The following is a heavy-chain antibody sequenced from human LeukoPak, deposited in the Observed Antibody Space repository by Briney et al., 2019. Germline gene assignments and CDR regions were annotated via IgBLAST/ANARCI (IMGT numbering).Heavy chain of an antibody. D-gene: IGHD6-6*01. CDR2: INHSGST. Sequence: SETLSLTCAVYGGSFSGYYWSWIRQPPGKGLEWIGEINHSGSTNYNPSLKRRVTISVDTSKNQFSLKLSSVTAADTAVYYCARRRGSSSRGPKPGGYYYYYYYMDVWGKGTTVTVSS. V-gene: IGHV4-34*01. J-gene: IGHJ6*03. CDR3: ARRRGSSSRGPKPGGYYYYYYYMDV. CDR1: GGSFSGYY.